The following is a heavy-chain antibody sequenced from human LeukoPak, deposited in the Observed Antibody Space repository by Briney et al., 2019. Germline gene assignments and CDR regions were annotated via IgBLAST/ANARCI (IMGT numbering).Heavy chain of an antibody. CDR1: GFTFSSYS. D-gene: IGHD2-15*01. CDR3: ARDYPPRGYCSGGSCYYYYYGMDV. Sequence: GGSLRLSCAASGFTFSSYSMNWVRQAPGKGLEWVSSISSSSSYIYYADSVKGRFTISRDNAKNSLYLQMNSLRAEDTAVYYCARDYPPRGYCSGGSCYYYYYGMDVWGQGTTVTVSS. J-gene: IGHJ6*02. CDR2: ISSSSSYI. V-gene: IGHV3-21*04.